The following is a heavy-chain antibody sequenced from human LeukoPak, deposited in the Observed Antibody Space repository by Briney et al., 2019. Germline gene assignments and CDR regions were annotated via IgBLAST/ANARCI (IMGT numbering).Heavy chain of an antibody. CDR3: ARGGPXXXXRRXXXY. CDR2: IYSSGST. V-gene: IGHV4-59*01. CDR1: GGSISSYY. Sequence: SETLSLTCTVSGGSISSYYWSWIRQPPGKGLEWIGHIYSSGSTNYKPSLKSRVTMSVDTSKNQFSLKLTSVTAADTAVYYCARGGPXXXXRRXXXYXGQGTLVTVSS. J-gene: IGHJ4*02.